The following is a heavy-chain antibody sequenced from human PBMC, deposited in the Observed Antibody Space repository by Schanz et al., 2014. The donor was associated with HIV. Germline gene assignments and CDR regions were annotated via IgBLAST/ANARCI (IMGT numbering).Heavy chain of an antibody. CDR3: ARDVLYYGGFSFDS. J-gene: IGHJ4*02. CDR1: GFTSGSYW. CDR2: IKQDGGAT. V-gene: IGHV3-7*01. D-gene: IGHD4-17*01. Sequence: EVQLVESGGGLVQPGGSLRLSCVASGFTSGSYWMSWVRQTPGKGLEWVANIKQDGGATDYVDSVKGRFTISRDNVKSSFYLQLSTVTAEDTAIYFCARDVLYYGGFSFDSWGQGILVTVSS.